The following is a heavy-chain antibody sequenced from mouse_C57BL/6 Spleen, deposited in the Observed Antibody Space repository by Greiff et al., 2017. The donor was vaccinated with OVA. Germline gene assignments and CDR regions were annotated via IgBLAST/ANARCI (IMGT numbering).Heavy chain of an antibody. CDR1: GYTFTSYW. J-gene: IGHJ3*01. CDR3: ARRYYGSSYLVAY. V-gene: IGHV1-50*01. CDR2: IDPSDSYT. Sequence: QVKLQQPGAELVKPGASVKLSCKASGYTFTSYWMQWVKQRPGQGLEWIGEIDPSDSYTNYNQKFKGKATLTVDTSSSTAYMQLSSLTSEDSAVYYCARRYYGSSYLVAYWGQGTLVTVSA. D-gene: IGHD1-1*01.